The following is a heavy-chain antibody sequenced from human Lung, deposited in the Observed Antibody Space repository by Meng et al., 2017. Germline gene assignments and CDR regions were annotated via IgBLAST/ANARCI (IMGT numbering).Heavy chain of an antibody. V-gene: IGHV6-1*01. CDR1: GDSVSSNSAA. CDR3: ARDHSGSYYVRFDY. J-gene: IGHJ4*02. D-gene: IGHD1-26*01. Sequence: QVQLQKSGPGLVKPPQTLSITCAISGDSVSSNSAAWNWNRQSPSRGFEWLGRTYYRSKWYNDYAVSVKSRITINPDTSNNQFSLQLNSVTPEDTAVYYCARDHSGSYYVRFDYWGQGILVTVSS. CDR2: TYYRSKWYN.